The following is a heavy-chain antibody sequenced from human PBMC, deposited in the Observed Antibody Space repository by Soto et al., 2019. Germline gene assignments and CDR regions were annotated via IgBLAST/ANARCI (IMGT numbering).Heavy chain of an antibody. Sequence: PGGSLRLSCAASGFTFSSYAMSWVRQAPGKGLEWVSAISGSGGSTYYADSVKGRFTISRDNSKNTLYLQMNSLRAEDTAVYYCARIYYDSSGYGTYAFDIWGQGTMVTVSS. J-gene: IGHJ3*02. V-gene: IGHV3-23*01. CDR3: ARIYYDSSGYGTYAFDI. CDR2: ISGSGGST. D-gene: IGHD3-22*01. CDR1: GFTFSSYA.